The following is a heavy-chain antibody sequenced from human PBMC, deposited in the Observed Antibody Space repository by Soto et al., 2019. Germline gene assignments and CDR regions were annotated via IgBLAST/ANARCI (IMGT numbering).Heavy chain of an antibody. V-gene: IGHV1-69*01. CDR3: ARALTYYYDSSGYYAFDY. J-gene: IGHJ4*02. Sequence: QVQLVQSGAEVKKPGSSVKVSCKASGGTFSSYAISWVRQAPGQGLEWMGGIIPIFGTANYAQKFQGRVTSTADESTSTAYMELSSLRSEDTAVYYCARALTYYYDSSGYYAFDYWGQGTLVTVSS. D-gene: IGHD3-22*01. CDR2: IIPIFGTA. CDR1: GGTFSSYA.